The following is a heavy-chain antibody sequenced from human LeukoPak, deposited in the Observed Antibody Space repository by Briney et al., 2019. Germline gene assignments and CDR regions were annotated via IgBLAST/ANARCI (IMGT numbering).Heavy chain of an antibody. CDR2: IIPILGIA. V-gene: IGHV1-69*04. Sequence: SVKVSCKASGGTFSSYAISWVRQAPGQGLEWMGRIIPILGIANYAQKFQGRVTITADKSTSTAYMELSSLRSEDTAVYYCSNSGSYYKDSYWGQGTLVTVSS. CDR1: GGTFSSYA. D-gene: IGHD3-10*01. CDR3: SNSGSYYKDSY. J-gene: IGHJ4*02.